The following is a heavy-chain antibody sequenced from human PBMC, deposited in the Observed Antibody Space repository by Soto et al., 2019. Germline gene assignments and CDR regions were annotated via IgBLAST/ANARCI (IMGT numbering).Heavy chain of an antibody. CDR3: ARGGRGIQLFLTFDH. D-gene: IGHD5-18*01. J-gene: IGHJ4*02. CDR2: INAGNGNT. V-gene: IGHV1-3*01. Sequence: ASVKVSCKTSGYSFITYVIHWVRQAPGQRLEWMGWINAGNGNTKFSQKFQDRVTITRDTSASTVNMELSSLRSEDTAVYYCARGGRGIQLFLTFDHWGPGTLVTVSS. CDR1: GYSFITYV.